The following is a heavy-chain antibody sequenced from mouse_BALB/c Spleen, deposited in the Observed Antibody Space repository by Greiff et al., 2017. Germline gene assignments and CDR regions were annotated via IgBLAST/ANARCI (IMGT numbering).Heavy chain of an antibody. CDR2: ISSGGSYT. D-gene: IGHD2-1*01. Sequence: EVMLVESGGDLVKPGGSLKLSCAASGFTFSSYGMSWVRQTPDKRLEWVATISSGGSYTYYPDSVKGRFTISRDNAKNTLYLQMSSLKSEDTAMYYCARHPEVNWFAYWGQGTLVTVSA. J-gene: IGHJ3*01. V-gene: IGHV5-6*01. CDR3: ARHPEVNWFAY. CDR1: GFTFSSYG.